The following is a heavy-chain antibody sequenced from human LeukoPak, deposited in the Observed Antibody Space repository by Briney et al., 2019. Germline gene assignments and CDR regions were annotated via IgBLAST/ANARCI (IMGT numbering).Heavy chain of an antibody. CDR3: ARGPLGFDY. Sequence: GGSLRLSCAASGFTFSSYWMNWVRQAPGKGLEWVANIMQDGSEKYYEDSVKGRFTISRDNAKTSLYLQMNSLRAEDTAVYFCARGPLGFDYWGQGTLVTVSS. CDR1: GFTFSSYW. J-gene: IGHJ4*02. D-gene: IGHD6-6*01. V-gene: IGHV3-7*01. CDR2: IMQDGSEK.